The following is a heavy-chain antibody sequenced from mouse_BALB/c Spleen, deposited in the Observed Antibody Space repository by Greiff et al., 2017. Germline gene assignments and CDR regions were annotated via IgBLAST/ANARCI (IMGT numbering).Heavy chain of an antibody. J-gene: IGHJ4*01. Sequence: EVQLQQSGPELVKPGASVKMSCKASGYTFTSYVMHWVKQKPGQGLEWIGYINPYNDGTKYNEKFKGKATLTSDKSSSTAYMELSSLTSEDSAVYYCARGGLRRMDRAMDYWGQGTSVTVSS. D-gene: IGHD2-2*01. CDR3: ARGGLRRMDRAMDY. CDR1: GYTFTSYV. V-gene: IGHV1-14*01. CDR2: INPYNDGT.